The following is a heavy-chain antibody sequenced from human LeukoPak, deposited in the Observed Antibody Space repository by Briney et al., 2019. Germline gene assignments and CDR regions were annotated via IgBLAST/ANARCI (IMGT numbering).Heavy chain of an antibody. CDR1: GFTVSSNY. J-gene: IGHJ4*02. CDR3: ASNERSRPGVVLDY. D-gene: IGHD3-16*01. Sequence: GGSLRLSCAASGFTVSSNYMSWVRQAPGKGLEWVSVIYSGGSTYYADSVKGRFTISRDNSKNTLYLQMNSLRAEDTAVYYCASNERSRPGVVLDYWGQGTLVTVSS. CDR2: IYSGGST. V-gene: IGHV3-53*01.